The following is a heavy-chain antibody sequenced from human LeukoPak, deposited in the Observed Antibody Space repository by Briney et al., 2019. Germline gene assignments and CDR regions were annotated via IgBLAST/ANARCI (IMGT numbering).Heavy chain of an antibody. V-gene: IGHV3-23*01. Sequence: GGSLRLSCAVSGFTFSSYAMSWVRQAPGKGLEWVSAIGINGGSIYYADSVKGRFTISRDNSKNTLYLQTNSLRAEDTVVYYCANHYDRGQYYFEYWGQGTLVTVSS. J-gene: IGHJ4*02. CDR1: GFTFSSYA. CDR2: IGINGGSI. CDR3: ANHYDRGQYYFEY. D-gene: IGHD5-12*01.